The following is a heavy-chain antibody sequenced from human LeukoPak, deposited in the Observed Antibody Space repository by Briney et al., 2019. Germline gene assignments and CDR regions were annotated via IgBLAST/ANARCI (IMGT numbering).Heavy chain of an antibody. CDR1: GFTVSSNY. V-gene: IGHV3-66*01. Sequence: GGSLRLSCAASGFTVSSNYMSWVRQAPGKGLEWVSVIYSAGSTYYADSVKGRFTISRDNSKNTLYLQMNSLRAEDTAVYYCAREAVKRSGWYYPVDYDAFDIWGQGTMVTVSS. CDR3: AREAVKRSGWYYPVDYDAFDI. D-gene: IGHD6-19*01. J-gene: IGHJ3*02. CDR2: IYSAGST.